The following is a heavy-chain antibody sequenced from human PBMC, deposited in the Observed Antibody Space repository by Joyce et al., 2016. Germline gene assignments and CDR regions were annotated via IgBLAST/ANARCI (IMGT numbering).Heavy chain of an antibody. V-gene: IGHV3-30*18. CDR1: GLTLSNYG. J-gene: IGHJ4*02. CDR2: ISYDGIYK. D-gene: IGHD6-25*01. CDR3: AKILTATYSSGWFLDY. Sequence: QVQLVESGGGVVQPGRSLRLSCAACGLTLSNYGVHWVRQAPGKGLEWVAVISYDGIYKDYADSVKGRFTISRDNSKNTVFLEMNSPRTEDTAVYYCAKILTATYSSGWFLDYWGQGTLVTVSS.